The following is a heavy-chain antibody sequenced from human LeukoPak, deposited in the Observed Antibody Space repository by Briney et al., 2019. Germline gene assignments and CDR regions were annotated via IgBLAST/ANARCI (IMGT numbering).Heavy chain of an antibody. J-gene: IGHJ4*02. Sequence: GASVKVSCKASGGTFSNYAISWVRQAPGQGLEWMGGIIPIFGTTNYAQKFQGRVTITADESTSTAYMELSSLRSEDTAVYYCARVKSETVTTPIQPFDYWGQGTLVTVSS. D-gene: IGHD4-11*01. CDR2: IIPIFGTT. CDR1: GGTFSNYA. V-gene: IGHV1-69*13. CDR3: ARVKSETVTTPIQPFDY.